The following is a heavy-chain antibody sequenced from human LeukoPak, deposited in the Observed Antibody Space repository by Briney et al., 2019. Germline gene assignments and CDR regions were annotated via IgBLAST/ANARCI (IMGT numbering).Heavy chain of an antibody. Sequence: PGGSLRLSCAASGFTFSSYWMSWVRQAPGKGLEWEANIKQDGSEKYYVDSVKGRFTISRDNAKNSLYLQMNSLRAEDTAVYYCARNSKLRYFDWFDYWGQGTLVTVSS. CDR1: GFTFSSYW. CDR3: ARNSKLRYFDWFDY. D-gene: IGHD3-9*01. V-gene: IGHV3-7*01. J-gene: IGHJ4*02. CDR2: IKQDGSEK.